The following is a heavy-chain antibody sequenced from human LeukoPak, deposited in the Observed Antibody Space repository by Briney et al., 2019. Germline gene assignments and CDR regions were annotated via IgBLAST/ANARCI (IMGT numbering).Heavy chain of an antibody. V-gene: IGHV3-30*18. J-gene: IGHJ4*02. CDR3: AKDARGYDSSGYLDY. Sequence: GGSLRLSCAASGFTFSSYAMSWVRQAPGKGLEWVAVISYDGSNKYYADSVKGRFTISRGNSKNTLYLQMNSLRAEDTAVYYCAKDARGYDSSGYLDYWGQGTLVTVSS. D-gene: IGHD3-22*01. CDR2: ISYDGSNK. CDR1: GFTFSSYA.